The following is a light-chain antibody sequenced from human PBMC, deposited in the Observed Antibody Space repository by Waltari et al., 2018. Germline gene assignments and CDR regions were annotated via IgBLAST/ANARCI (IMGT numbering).Light chain of an antibody. CDR2: EVT. V-gene: IGLV2-14*01. Sequence: QSALTQPASVSGSPGQSITISCTGTYSALGSYNYVSWYQQHPGKAPKLMIYEVTNRPSGLSNRFSGSKSGNTASLTITELQAEDEADYYCSSYAGNDLVIFGGGTKLTVL. CDR1: YSALGSYNY. CDR3: SSYAGNDLVI. J-gene: IGLJ2*01.